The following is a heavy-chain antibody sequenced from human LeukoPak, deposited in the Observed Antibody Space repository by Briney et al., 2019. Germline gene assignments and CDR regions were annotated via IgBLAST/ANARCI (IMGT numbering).Heavy chain of an antibody. CDR2: IYSGGST. CDR3: AKGSAYDPRDY. Sequence: GGSLRLSCVASGFTVSSKYMSWVRQAPGKGLEWVSVIYSGGSTYYADSVKGRFTISRDNSKNTLYLQMNSLRAEDTAVYYCAKGSAYDPRDYWGQGTLVTVSS. J-gene: IGHJ4*02. D-gene: IGHD3-22*01. CDR1: GFTVSSKY. V-gene: IGHV3-53*01.